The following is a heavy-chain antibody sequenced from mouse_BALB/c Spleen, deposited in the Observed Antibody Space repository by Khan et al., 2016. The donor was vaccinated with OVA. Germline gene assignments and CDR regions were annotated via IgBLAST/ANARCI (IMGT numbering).Heavy chain of an antibody. J-gene: IGHJ4*01. CDR2: ISYSGST. CDR1: GYSITSNYA. D-gene: IGHD1-1*01. V-gene: IGHV3-2*02. Sequence: EVQLQESGPGLVKPSQSLSLTCTVTGYSITSNYAWNWIRQFPGNKLEWMGYISYSGSTSYNPSLKSRISIPLAKSTPQFFLQLSSVTTEDTATYYCARGNYYGYAMDYWGQGTSVTVSS. CDR3: ARGNYYGYAMDY.